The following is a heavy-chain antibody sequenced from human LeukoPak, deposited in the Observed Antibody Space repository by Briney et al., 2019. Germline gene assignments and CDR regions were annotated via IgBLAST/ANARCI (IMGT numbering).Heavy chain of an antibody. D-gene: IGHD5-24*01. J-gene: IGHJ6*03. V-gene: IGHV1-46*01. CDR3: ARDWDGYNSPYYYMDV. CDR2: INPSGGNT. Sequence: ASVKVSCTASGYTFTSYYMHWVRQAPGQGLEWMGIINPSGGNTSYAQKFQGRVTMTRDMYTSTVYMELSSLRSEDTAVYYCARDWDGYNSPYYYMDVWGKGTTVTVSS. CDR1: GYTFTSYY.